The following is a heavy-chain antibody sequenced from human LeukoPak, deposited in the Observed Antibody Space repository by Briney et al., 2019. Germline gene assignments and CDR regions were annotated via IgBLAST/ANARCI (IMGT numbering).Heavy chain of an antibody. J-gene: IGHJ4*02. V-gene: IGHV3-21*01. D-gene: IGHD3-10*01. CDR1: GFTFSSYS. Sequence: GGSLRLSCAASGFTFSSYSMNWVRQAPGEGLEWVSSISSSSSYIYYADSVKGRFTISRDNAKNSLYLQMNSLRAEDTAVYYCARDSNYYGSGSYYKRTDYWGQGTLVTVSS. CDR3: ARDSNYYGSGSYYKRTDY. CDR2: ISSSSSYI.